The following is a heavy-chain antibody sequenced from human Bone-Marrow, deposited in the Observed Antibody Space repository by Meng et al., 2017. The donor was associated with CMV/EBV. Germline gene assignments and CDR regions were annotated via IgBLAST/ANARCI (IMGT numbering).Heavy chain of an antibody. D-gene: IGHD6-6*01. J-gene: IGHJ4*02. Sequence: ASVKVSCKASGYTFTSYGISWVRQALGQGLEWMGWISAYNGNTNYAQKLQGRVTMTTDTSTSTAYMELRSLRSDDTAVYYCARDRRNLAARPREFDYWGQGTLVTVSS. V-gene: IGHV1-18*01. CDR2: ISAYNGNT. CDR3: ARDRRNLAARPREFDY. CDR1: GYTFTSYG.